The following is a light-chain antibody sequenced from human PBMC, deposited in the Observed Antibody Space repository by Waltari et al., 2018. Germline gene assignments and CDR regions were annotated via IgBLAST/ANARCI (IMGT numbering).Light chain of an antibody. CDR1: QSVSSN. V-gene: IGKV3D-15*01. CDR2: GAS. CDR3: QQYNNWRIFT. J-gene: IGKJ3*01. Sequence: EIVMTQSPATLSVSPGERATLSCRASQSVSSNLAWYQQKPGQAPRLLIYGASIRATGIPARFSGSGSGTEFTLTISSLQSEDFAVYYCQQYNNWRIFTFGPGTKVDIK.